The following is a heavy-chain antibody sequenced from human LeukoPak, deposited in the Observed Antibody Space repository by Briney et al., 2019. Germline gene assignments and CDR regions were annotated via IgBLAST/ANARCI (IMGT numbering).Heavy chain of an antibody. V-gene: IGHV1-69*04. Sequence: SVTVSCKASGGTFSSYAISWVRQAPGQGLEWMGRIIPILGIANYAQKFQGRVTITADKSTSTAYMELSSLRSEDTAVYYCARGERFYYDSCGYREWGYFDYWGQGTLVTVSS. CDR1: GGTFSSYA. D-gene: IGHD3-22*01. J-gene: IGHJ4*02. CDR3: ARGERFYYDSCGYREWGYFDY. CDR2: IIPILGIA.